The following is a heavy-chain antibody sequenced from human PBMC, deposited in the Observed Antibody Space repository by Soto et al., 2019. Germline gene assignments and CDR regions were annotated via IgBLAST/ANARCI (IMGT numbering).Heavy chain of an antibody. J-gene: IGHJ4*02. D-gene: IGHD6-13*01. CDR2: IYPGDSDT. CDR1: GYSFISYW. CDR3: ARDLAAVPRAFDY. V-gene: IGHV5-51*01. Sequence: ESLKISCKASGYSFISYWIGWVRQTPGKGLEWMGIIYPGDSDTRYSPSFQGQVTISADKFSLNLRSVTAADTAVYYCARDLAAVPRAFDYWGRGTLVTVSS.